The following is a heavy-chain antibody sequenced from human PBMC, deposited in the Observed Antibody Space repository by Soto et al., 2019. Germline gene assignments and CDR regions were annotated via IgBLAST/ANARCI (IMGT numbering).Heavy chain of an antibody. Sequence: QVQLQQSGPGLVRPSQTLSLTCAISGGSVSSNNAAWTWIRQSPWRGLEWLGRTYYRSTWNDDYAVTLKGRITINQDTSTNQFSLQWNSVTPEDTAVYYCARELGTTWSPYYYYDSMDVWGQGTPVTVSS. J-gene: IGHJ6*03. CDR2: TYYRSTWND. V-gene: IGHV6-1*01. D-gene: IGHD7-27*01. CDR1: GGSVSSNNAA. CDR3: ARELGTTWSPYYYYDSMDV.